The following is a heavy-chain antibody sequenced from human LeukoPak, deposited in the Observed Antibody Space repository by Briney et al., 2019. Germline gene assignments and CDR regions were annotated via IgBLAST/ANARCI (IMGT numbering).Heavy chain of an antibody. CDR1: GFTFSSYD. CDR3: AKAVGSSGYFSRDASDI. CDR2: ISGGGSGT. J-gene: IGHJ3*02. V-gene: IGHV3-23*01. D-gene: IGHD3-22*01. Sequence: GGSLRLSYAPSGFTFSSYDMSWVRQAPGKGLEWVAVISGGGSGTYYADSVRGRFTISRDNSKNTVYLQMNSLRAEDTAIYYCAKAVGSSGYFSRDASDIWGQGTMVTVSS.